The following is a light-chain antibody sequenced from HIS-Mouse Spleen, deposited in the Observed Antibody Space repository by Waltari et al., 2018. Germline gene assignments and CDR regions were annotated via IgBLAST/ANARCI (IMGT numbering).Light chain of an antibody. CDR3: QQYYSYPYT. J-gene: IGKJ2*01. CDR1: QGISSY. CDR2: AAS. Sequence: AIWMTQSPSSFSASTGDRVTITCRASQGISSYLAWYQQKPGKDPKLLIYAASTLQSGVPSRFSGSGSGTDFTLTISCLQSEDFATYYCQQYYSYPYTFGQGTKLEIK. V-gene: IGKV1-8*01.